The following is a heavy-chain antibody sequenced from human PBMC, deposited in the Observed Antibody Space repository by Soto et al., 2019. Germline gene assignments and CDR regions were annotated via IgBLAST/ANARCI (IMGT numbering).Heavy chain of an antibody. V-gene: IGHV3-30*18. CDR2: ISYDGSNK. J-gene: IGHJ5*02. CDR1: GFTFSSYG. CDR3: AKDPVNFGVVTFSWFDP. D-gene: IGHD3-3*01. Sequence: GGSLRLSCAASGFTFSSYGMHWVRQAPGKGLEWVAVISYDGSNKYYADSVKGRFTISRDNSKNTLYLQMNSLRAEDTAVYYYAKDPVNFGVVTFSWFDPWGQGTLVTVSS.